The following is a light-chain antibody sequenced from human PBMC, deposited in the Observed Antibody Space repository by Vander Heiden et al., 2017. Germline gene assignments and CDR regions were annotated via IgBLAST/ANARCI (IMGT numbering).Light chain of an antibody. CDR3: QQYYSYPRT. V-gene: IGKV1-8*01. CDR1: QGISSY. Sequence: AIRMTQSPSSLSPSTGDRVPITCRASQGISSYLAWYQQKPGKAPKLLIYAASTLQSGVPSRFSGSGSGTDFTLTISCLQSEDFATYYCQQYYSYPRTFGPGTKVDIK. J-gene: IGKJ3*01. CDR2: AAS.